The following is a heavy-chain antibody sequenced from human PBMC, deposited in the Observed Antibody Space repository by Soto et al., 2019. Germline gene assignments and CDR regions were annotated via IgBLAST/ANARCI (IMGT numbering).Heavy chain of an antibody. V-gene: IGHV1-18*01. J-gene: IGHJ4*02. CDR2: IKGYNGNT. CDR1: GYNFNNYG. D-gene: IGHD4-17*01. CDR3: ARGPDDYGDYVLDY. Sequence: QVQLVQSGAEVKKPGASVKVSCKASGYNFNNYGISWVRQAPGQGLEWMGWIKGYNGNTNYAQKLQGRVTMTTDTSTSTTYMELRSLRSDDTAVYYCARGPDDYGDYVLDYWGQGTLVTVSS.